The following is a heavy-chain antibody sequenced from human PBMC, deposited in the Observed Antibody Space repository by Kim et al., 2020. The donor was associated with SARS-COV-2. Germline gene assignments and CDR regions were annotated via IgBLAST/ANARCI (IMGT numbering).Heavy chain of an antibody. CDR2: ISYDGSNK. CDR1: GFTFSSYA. V-gene: IGHV3-30-3*01. D-gene: IGHD4-17*01. J-gene: IGHJ3*02. CDR3: ARDGYGEPDSNAFDI. Sequence: GGSLRLSCAASGFTFSSYAMHWVRQAPGKGLEWVAVISYDGSNKYYADSVKGRFTISRDNSKNTLYLQMNSLRAEDTAVYYCARDGYGEPDSNAFDIWGQGTMVTVSS.